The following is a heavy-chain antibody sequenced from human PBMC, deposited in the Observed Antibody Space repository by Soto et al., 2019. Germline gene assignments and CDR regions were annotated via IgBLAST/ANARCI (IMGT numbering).Heavy chain of an antibody. CDR2: MNPSSGNT. V-gene: IGHV1-8*01. J-gene: IGHJ4*02. Sequence: ASVKVSCKASGYTFTNYDINWVRQATGQGLEWMGWMNPSSGNTGYVQKFQGRVTMTGNTSTSTAYMELTSLTSDDTAVYYCARTLLCGGDCYSAYYFDFWGQGALVTVSS. D-gene: IGHD2-21*02. CDR1: GYTFTNYD. CDR3: ARTLLCGGDCYSAYYFDF.